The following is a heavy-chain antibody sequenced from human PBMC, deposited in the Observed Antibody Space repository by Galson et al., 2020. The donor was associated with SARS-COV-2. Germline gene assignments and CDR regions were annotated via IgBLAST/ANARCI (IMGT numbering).Heavy chain of an antibody. V-gene: IGHV3-33*01. CDR2: VWYDGTNK. CDR1: GFTFTNYG. Sequence: SGGSLRLSCAASGFTFTNYGILWVRQVPGKGLEWVAVVWYDGTNKYYADSVKGRFTISKDNSKNTVYMQMNSLTAEDTGIYYCASALWAGNQYDGVGIWGYFDYWGQGTLVTVSS. J-gene: IGHJ4*02. CDR3: ASALWAGNQYDGVGIWGYFDY. D-gene: IGHD2-8*01.